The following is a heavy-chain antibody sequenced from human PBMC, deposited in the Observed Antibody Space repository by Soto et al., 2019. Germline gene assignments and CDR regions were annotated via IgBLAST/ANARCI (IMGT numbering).Heavy chain of an antibody. CDR3: ASSAGAGNYYYRMDF. CDR1: GYSFTNYW. CDR2: IYPGDSDT. V-gene: IGHV5-51*01. D-gene: IGHD6-13*01. J-gene: IGHJ6*02. Sequence: GESLKISCKGSGYSFTNYWIGWVRQMPGKGLEWMGIIYPGDSDTRYSPSFQGQVTISADKSISTAYLQWSSLKASDTAMYHCASSAGAGNYYYRMDFWGQGATV.